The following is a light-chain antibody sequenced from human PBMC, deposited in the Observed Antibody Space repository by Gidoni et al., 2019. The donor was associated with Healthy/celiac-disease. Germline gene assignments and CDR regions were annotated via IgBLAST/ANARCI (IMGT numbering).Light chain of an antibody. Sequence: DIQMNQSPSSLSASVGDRVTITCRASQSISSYLHWYQQKPGKAPKLLFYAASSLQSGVPSRFSGSGSGTDFTLTISSLQPEDFATYYCQQSYSTPRTFGQGTKVEIK. CDR1: QSISSY. V-gene: IGKV1-39*01. J-gene: IGKJ1*01. CDR2: AAS. CDR3: QQSYSTPRT.